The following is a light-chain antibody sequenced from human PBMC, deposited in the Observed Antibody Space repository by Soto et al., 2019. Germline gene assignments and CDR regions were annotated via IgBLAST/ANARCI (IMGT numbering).Light chain of an antibody. CDR1: RSNIGNNA. V-gene: IGLV1-36*01. Sequence: QSVLTQPPSVSEAPRQRVTVSWSGSRSNIGNNAVNWYQQLPGKAPKLLIYYDDLLPSGVSDRFSGSKSGTSASLAISGLESEDEADDYCAAWDDSLKGVVFGGGTKLTVL. CDR2: YDD. J-gene: IGLJ2*01. CDR3: AAWDDSLKGVV.